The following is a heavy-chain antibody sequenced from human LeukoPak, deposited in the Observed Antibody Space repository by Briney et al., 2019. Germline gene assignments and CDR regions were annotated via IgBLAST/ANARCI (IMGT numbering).Heavy chain of an antibody. J-gene: IGHJ4*02. CDR3: AREFSRYSYSYAITADLFDY. V-gene: IGHV3-30*03. CDR2: ISYDGSNK. CDR1: GFTFSSYG. Sequence: PGGSLRLSCAASGFTFSSYGMHWVRQAPGKGLGWVAVISYDGSNKYYADSVKGRFTISRDNSKNTLYLQMNSLRAEDTAVYYCAREFSRYSYSYAITADLFDYWGQGNLVTVSS. D-gene: IGHD5-18*01.